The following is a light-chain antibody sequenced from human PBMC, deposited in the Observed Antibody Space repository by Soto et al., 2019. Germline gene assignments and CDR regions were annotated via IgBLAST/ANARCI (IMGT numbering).Light chain of an antibody. Sequence: DIQMTQSPSFVSASVGDRVTITCRASQDISTWLAWYQQKPGKAPKLLIYGASSFQSGVPSRFSGSGSGRDFTLTINSLQPEDFATYFCQQGSSFPLTFGGGSKVEL. V-gene: IGKV1-12*01. J-gene: IGKJ4*01. CDR3: QQGSSFPLT. CDR2: GAS. CDR1: QDISTW.